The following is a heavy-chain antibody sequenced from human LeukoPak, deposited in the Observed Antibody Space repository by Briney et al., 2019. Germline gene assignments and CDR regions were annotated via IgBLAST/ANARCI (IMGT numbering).Heavy chain of an antibody. CDR3: AKDVYSGYDGDAFDI. D-gene: IGHD5-12*01. Sequence: GGSLRLSCAVSGFSVTNNYMSWVRQAPGKGLEWVSVFYVGGATYYADSVKGRFTISRDNSENTLYLQMKSLRAEDTAVYYCAKDVYSGYDGDAFDIWGQGTMVTVSS. J-gene: IGHJ3*02. CDR1: GFSVTNNY. V-gene: IGHV3-53*01. CDR2: FYVGGAT.